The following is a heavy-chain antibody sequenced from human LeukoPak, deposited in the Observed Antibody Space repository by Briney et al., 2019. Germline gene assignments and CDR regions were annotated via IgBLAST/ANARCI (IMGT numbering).Heavy chain of an antibody. Sequence: SVKVSCKASGFTFTSSAMQWVRQARGQRLEWIGWIVVGSGNTNYAQKFQERVTITRDMSTSTAYMEQSSLRSEDTAVYYCAAASYYDSSGYYNWGQGTLVTVSS. CDR2: IVVGSGNT. CDR3: AAASYYDSSGYYN. V-gene: IGHV1-58*02. D-gene: IGHD3-22*01. J-gene: IGHJ4*02. CDR1: GFTFTSSA.